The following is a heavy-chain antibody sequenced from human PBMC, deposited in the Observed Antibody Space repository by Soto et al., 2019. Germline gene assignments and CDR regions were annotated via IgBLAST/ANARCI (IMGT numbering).Heavy chain of an antibody. Sequence: TSETLSLTCTVSGGSIPPYYWSWIRQTPGKGLEWIGYIHYSGGTNYNPSLKSRVTISVDTSKNQFSLKLTSVTEADTAVYYCARKKDWGNVVFDIGGKGTMVP. J-gene: IGHJ3*02. CDR3: ARKKDWGNVVFDI. CDR1: GGSIPPYY. CDR2: IHYSGGT. V-gene: IGHV4-59*01. D-gene: IGHD7-27*01.